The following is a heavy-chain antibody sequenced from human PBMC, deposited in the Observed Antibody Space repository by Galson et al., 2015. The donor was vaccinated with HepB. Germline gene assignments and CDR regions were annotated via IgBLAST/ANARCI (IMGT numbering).Heavy chain of an antibody. CDR1: GFTFSSYW. V-gene: IGHV3-7*01. J-gene: IGHJ3*02. CDR3: ASLIFTIFGVVIEDHAFDI. D-gene: IGHD3-3*01. CDR2: IKQDGSEK. Sequence: SLRLSCAASGFTFSSYWMSWVRQAPGKGLEWVANIKQDGSEKYYVDSVKGRFTISRDNAKNSLYLQMNSLRAEDTAVYYCASLIFTIFGVVIEDHAFDIWGQGTMVTVSS.